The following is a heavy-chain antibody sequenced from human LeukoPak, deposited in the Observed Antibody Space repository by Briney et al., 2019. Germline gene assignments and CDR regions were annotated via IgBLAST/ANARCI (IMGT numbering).Heavy chain of an antibody. V-gene: IGHV4-59*01. CDR1: GGSISSYY. CDR2: IYYSGST. CDR3: ATAGLRLLEWLGYFDY. D-gene: IGHD3-3*01. Sequence: SETLSLTCTVSGGSISSYYWSWIRQPPGKGLEWIGYIYYSGSTNYNPSLKSRVTISVDTSKNQFSLKLSSVTAADTAVYYCATAGLRLLEWLGYFDYWGQGTLVTVSS. J-gene: IGHJ4*02.